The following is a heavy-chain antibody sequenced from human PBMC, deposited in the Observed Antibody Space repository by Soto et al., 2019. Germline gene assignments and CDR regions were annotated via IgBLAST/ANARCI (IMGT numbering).Heavy chain of an antibody. Sequence: LSLTCTVSGGSISSGGYYWSWIRQHPGKGLEWIGYIYYSGSTYYNPSLRSRVTISVDTSKNQFSLKLSSVTAADTAVYYCAREGYASSGYYFWYAFGICGQGTMGTVSS. J-gene: IGHJ3*02. CDR3: AREGYASSGYYFWYAFGI. D-gene: IGHD3-22*01. CDR2: IYYSGST. V-gene: IGHV4-31*03. CDR1: GGSISSGGYY.